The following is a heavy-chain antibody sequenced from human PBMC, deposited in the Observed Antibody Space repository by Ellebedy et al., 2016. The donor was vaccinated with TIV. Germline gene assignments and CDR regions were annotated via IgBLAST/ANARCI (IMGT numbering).Heavy chain of an antibody. V-gene: IGHV1-2*02. CDR3: ARDVTKQWAVSKFFEP. D-gene: IGHD1/OR15-1a*01. J-gene: IGHJ5*02. CDR2: INPNSGGT. Sequence: AASVKVSCKTSGYSFTHFYMHWVRQAPGQGLVWMGWINPNSGGTNYAQKFQGRVTMTRDTSISTAYLDLTRLTSDDTAVYFCARDVTKQWAVSKFFEPWGQGTLVTVSS. CDR1: GYSFTHFY.